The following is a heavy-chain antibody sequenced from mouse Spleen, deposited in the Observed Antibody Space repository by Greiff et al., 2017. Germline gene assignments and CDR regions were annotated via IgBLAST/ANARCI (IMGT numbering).Heavy chain of an antibody. D-gene: IGHD2-4*01. CDR3: ARDYYDYDGFAY. CDR1: GYTFTSYW. J-gene: IGHJ3*01. CDR2: IYPSDSET. Sequence: VQLQQPGAELVRPGSSVKLSCKASGYTFTSYWMDWVKQRPGQGLEWIGNIYPSDSETHYNQKFKDKATLTVDKSSSTAYMQLSSLTSEDSAVYYCARDYYDYDGFAYWGQGTLVTVSA. V-gene: IGHV1-61*01.